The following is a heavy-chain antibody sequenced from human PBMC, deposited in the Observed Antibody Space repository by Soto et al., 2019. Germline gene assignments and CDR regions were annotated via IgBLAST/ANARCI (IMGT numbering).Heavy chain of an antibody. V-gene: IGHV5-51*01. CDR3: VRGMDRNSAGF. D-gene: IGHD2-2*03. Sequence: GESLKISCKGSGYSFTSYWIGWVRQMPGKGLEWMGIIYPGDSDTRYSPSFQGQVTISVDKSVDTTYLQWGSLKASDTAMYYCVRGMDRNSAGFWGLGTMVTVSS. CDR1: GYSFTSYW. CDR2: IYPGDSDT. J-gene: IGHJ4*02.